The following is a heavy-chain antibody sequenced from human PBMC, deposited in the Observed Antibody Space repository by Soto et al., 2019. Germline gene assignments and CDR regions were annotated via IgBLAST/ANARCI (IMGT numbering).Heavy chain of an antibody. V-gene: IGHV3-15*01. CDR3: TTGGDSSGYYHYYYGMDV. CDR1: GFTFSNAW. Sequence: GSLRLSCAASGFTFSNAWMSWVRQAPGKGLEWVGRIKSKTDGGTTDYAAPVKGRFTISRDDSKNTLYLQMNSLKTEDTAVYYCTTGGDSSGYYHYYYGMDVWGQGTTVTVSS. D-gene: IGHD3-22*01. J-gene: IGHJ6*02. CDR2: IKSKTDGGTT.